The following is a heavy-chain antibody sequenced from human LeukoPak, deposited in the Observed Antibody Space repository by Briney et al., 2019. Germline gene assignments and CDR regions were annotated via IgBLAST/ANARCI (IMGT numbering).Heavy chain of an antibody. CDR1: GYSISSGYY. V-gene: IGHV4-38-2*02. CDR2: IYGSGST. D-gene: IGHD4-17*01. CDR3: ARGVRSRNYGDYRRAYFDY. J-gene: IGHJ4*02. Sequence: PSETLSLTCTVSGYSISSGYYWGWIRQPPGKGLEWIGSIYGSGSTYYNPSLKSRVTISVDTSKNQFSLKLSSVTAADTAVYYCARGVRSRNYGDYRRAYFDYWGQGTLVTVSS.